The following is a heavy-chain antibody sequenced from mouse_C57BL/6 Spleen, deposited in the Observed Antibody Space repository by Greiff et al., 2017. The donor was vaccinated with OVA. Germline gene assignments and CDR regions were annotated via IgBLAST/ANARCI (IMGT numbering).Heavy chain of an antibody. CDR3: ARTFITTGYFDV. V-gene: IGHV1-52*01. J-gene: IGHJ1*03. CDR1: GYTFTSYW. D-gene: IGHD1-1*01. Sequence: QVQLQQPGAELVRPGSSVKLSCKASGYTFTSYWMHWVKQRPIQVLEWIGNIDPSDSETHYNQKFKDKATLTVDKSSSTAYMQLSSLTSEDSAVYYCARTFITTGYFDVWGTGTTVTVSS. CDR2: IDPSDSET.